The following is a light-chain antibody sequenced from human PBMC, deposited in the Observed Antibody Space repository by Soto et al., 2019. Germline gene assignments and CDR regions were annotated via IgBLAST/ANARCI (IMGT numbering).Light chain of an antibody. Sequence: DIVLTQSPATLSLSPGARATLSCRASQSISSYLVWFQQKPGQAPRLLIYDASTRATGIPARFSGSGSGTDFTLTISSLEPEDFAVYYCQQRSNWPLTFGPGTKVDIK. CDR3: QQRSNWPLT. J-gene: IGKJ3*01. CDR2: DAS. V-gene: IGKV3-11*01. CDR1: QSISSY.